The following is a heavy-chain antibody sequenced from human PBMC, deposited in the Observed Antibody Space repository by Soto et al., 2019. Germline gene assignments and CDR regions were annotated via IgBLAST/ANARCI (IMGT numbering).Heavy chain of an antibody. CDR1: GFTFSSHA. D-gene: IGHD3-10*01. J-gene: IGHJ6*03. CDR3: ARDWYGSGSYYYYYMDV. V-gene: IGHV3-30-3*01. CDR2: ISYDRSNK. Sequence: GGSLRLSCAASGFTFSSHAMHWVRQAPGKGLEWVAVISYDRSNKYYADSVKGRFTISRDNAKNSLYLQMNSLRVEDTAVYYCARDWYGSGSYYYYYMDVWGKGTTVTVSS.